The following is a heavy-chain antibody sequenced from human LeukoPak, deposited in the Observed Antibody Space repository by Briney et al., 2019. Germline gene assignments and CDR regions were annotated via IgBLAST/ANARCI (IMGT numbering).Heavy chain of an antibody. CDR2: ISSSGTFI. CDR3: ARGNDLDS. V-gene: IGHV3-48*03. Sequence: GGSLRLSCAASGFTFSSYEMNWVRQAPGTGLEWVSYISSSGTFIYYADSAKGRFTISRDNAENSLYLQMNSLRAEDTAVYYCARGNDLDSWGQGTLVTVSS. J-gene: IGHJ4*02. CDR1: GFTFSSYE.